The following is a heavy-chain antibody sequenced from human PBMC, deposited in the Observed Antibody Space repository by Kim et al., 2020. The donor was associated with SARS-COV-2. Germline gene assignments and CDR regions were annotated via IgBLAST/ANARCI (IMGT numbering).Heavy chain of an antibody. CDR1: GGTFSSYA. Sequence: SVKVSCKASGGTFSSYAISWVRQAPGQGLEWMGGIIPIFGTANYAQKFQGRVTITADESTSTAYMELSSLRSEDTAVYYCARDQKEGYGDYYYYYGMDVWGQGTTVTVSS. V-gene: IGHV1-69*13. CDR3: ARDQKEGYGDYYYYYGMDV. D-gene: IGHD4-17*01. J-gene: IGHJ6*02. CDR2: IIPIFGTA.